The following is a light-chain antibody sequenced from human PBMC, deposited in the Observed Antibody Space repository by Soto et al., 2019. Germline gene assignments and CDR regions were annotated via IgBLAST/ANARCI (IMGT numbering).Light chain of an antibody. CDR2: DVS. J-gene: IGKJ5*01. CDR1: QAIRGA. Sequence: AIQVTQSPSSLSASVGDRVTITCRASQAIRGALAWYQQKPGKAPKLLIYDVSTVQSGVPSRFSGRGSGTEFTLTITSLQPDDFATYYCQQFNIYPITFGQGTRLDI. CDR3: QQFNIYPIT. V-gene: IGKV1-13*02.